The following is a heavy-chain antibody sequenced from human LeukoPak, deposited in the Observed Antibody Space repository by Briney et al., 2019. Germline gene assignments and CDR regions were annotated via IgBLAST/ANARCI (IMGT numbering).Heavy chain of an antibody. Sequence: ASVKVSCKTSGYTFTSYDINWVRQVTGQGLEWMGWMNPNSGNTVYAQKFQGRVTMTRNTSISTAYMELSSLRSEDTAVYYCARGRQFTLDYWGQGTLVTVSS. CDR3: ARGRQFTLDY. D-gene: IGHD5-24*01. CDR1: GYTFTSYD. J-gene: IGHJ4*02. V-gene: IGHV1-8*01. CDR2: MNPNSGNT.